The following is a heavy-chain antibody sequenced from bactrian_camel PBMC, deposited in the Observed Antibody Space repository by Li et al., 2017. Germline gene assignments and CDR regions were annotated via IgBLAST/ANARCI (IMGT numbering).Heavy chain of an antibody. CDR2: IATSDGST. D-gene: IGHD3*01. CDR3: ALDSTYCGDMRTSLEVRDFRN. CDR1: GFTYSRAC. Sequence: VQLVESGGGSVQAGGSLRLSCATSGFTYSRACMGWFRQAPGKEREGVAGIATSDGSTYYADSVKGRFTISQDNAKNTVYLQMDSLKPEDSAMYYCALDSTYCGDMRTSLEVRDFRNWGQGTQVTVS. V-gene: IGHV3S40*01. J-gene: IGHJ6*01.